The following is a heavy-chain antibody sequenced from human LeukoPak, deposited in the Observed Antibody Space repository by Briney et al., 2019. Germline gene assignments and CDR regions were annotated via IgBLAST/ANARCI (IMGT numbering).Heavy chain of an antibody. Sequence: ASVKVSCKASGGTFSSYAISWVRQAPGQGLEWMGGIIPIFGTANYAQKFQGRVTITADESTSTAYMELSSLRSEDTAVYYCARGEVPPHCFDFWGQGTLVTVSS. CDR1: GGTFSSYA. CDR2: IIPIFGTA. J-gene: IGHJ4*02. CDR3: ARGEVPPHCFDF. V-gene: IGHV1-69*13.